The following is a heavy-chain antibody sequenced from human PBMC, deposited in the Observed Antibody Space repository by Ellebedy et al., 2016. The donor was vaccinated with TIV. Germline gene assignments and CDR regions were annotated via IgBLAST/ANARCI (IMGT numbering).Heavy chain of an antibody. V-gene: IGHV1-69*13. CDR1: GGTFSSYA. CDR3: ARDQGIYGSGRQSRFDP. Sequence: SVKVSXXASGGTFSSYAISWVRQAPGQGLEWMGGIIPIFGTANYAQKFQGRVTITADESTSTAYMELRSLRSDDTAVYYCARDQGIYGSGRQSRFDPWGQGTLVTVSS. D-gene: IGHD3-10*01. J-gene: IGHJ5*02. CDR2: IIPIFGTA.